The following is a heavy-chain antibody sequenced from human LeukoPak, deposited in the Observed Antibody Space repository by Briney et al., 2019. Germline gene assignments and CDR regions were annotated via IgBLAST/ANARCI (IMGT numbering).Heavy chain of an antibody. CDR3: AKDFSNLYFGMDV. Sequence: GGSLRLSCAASGFTLSIYAMSWVRQAPGKGLEWVSTISGGGGSTYYADSVRGRFTISRDNSKNTLYLQMIILRAEDTAVYYCAKDFSNLYFGMDVWGQGTTVTVSS. CDR2: ISGGGGST. V-gene: IGHV3-23*01. CDR1: GFTLSIYA. J-gene: IGHJ6*02.